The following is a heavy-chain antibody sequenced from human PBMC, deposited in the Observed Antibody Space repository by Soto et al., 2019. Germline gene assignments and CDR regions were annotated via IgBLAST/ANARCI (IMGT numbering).Heavy chain of an antibody. CDR2: IKSKTDGGTT. D-gene: IGHD1-26*01. CDR1: GFTFSNAW. Sequence: GGSLRLSCAASGFTFSNAWMSWVRQAPGKGLEWVGRIKSKTDGGTTDYAAPVKGRFTISRDDSKNTLYLQMNSLKTEDTAVYYCTTLTTHIVGATLNWYFDLWGRGTLVTVSS. V-gene: IGHV3-15*01. J-gene: IGHJ2*01. CDR3: TTLTTHIVGATLNWYFDL.